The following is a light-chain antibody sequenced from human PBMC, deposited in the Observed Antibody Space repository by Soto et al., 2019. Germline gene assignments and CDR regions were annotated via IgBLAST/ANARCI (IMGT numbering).Light chain of an antibody. J-gene: IGLJ2*01. CDR3: SSYTSSSTLV. V-gene: IGLV2-14*01. CDR2: EVS. Sequence: QSALTQPGSVSGSPGQSITISCTGTSSDVGDFDCVSWYQQHPGKAPKLMIYEVSDRPSGVSNRFSGSKSGDTASLTISGLQAEDDADYYCSSYTSSSTLVFGGGTKLTVL. CDR1: SSDVGDFDC.